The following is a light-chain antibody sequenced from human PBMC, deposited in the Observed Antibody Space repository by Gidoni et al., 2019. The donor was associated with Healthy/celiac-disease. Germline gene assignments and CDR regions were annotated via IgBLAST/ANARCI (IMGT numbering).Light chain of an antibody. CDR3: QQYYSTPIT. CDR1: QSVLYSSKNKNY. Sequence: DIVMTQSPDSLAVSLGARATINCKSSQSVLYSSKNKNYLAWYQQKPGQPPKLLIYWAATRESGVPDRFSGSGYGTDFTLTISSLQAEDVAVYYCQQYYSTPITFGGGTKVEIK. J-gene: IGKJ4*01. CDR2: WAA. V-gene: IGKV4-1*01.